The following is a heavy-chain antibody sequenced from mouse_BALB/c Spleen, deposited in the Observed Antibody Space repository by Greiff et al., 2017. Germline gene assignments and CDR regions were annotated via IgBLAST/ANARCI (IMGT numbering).Heavy chain of an antibody. J-gene: IGHJ1*01. V-gene: IGHV3-2*02. D-gene: IGHD1-1*01. CDR1: GYSITSDYA. CDR3: ARWPVVAPHWYFDV. Sequence: EVMLVESGPGLVKPSQSLSLTCTVTGYSITSDYAWNWIRQFPGNKLEWMGYISYSGSTSYNPSLKSRISITRDTSKNQFFLQLNSVTTEDTATYYCARWPVVAPHWYFDVWGAGTTVTVSS. CDR2: ISYSGST.